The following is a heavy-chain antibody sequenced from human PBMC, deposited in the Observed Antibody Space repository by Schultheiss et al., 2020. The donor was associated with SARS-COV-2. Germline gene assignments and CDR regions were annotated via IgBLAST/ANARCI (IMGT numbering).Heavy chain of an antibody. CDR1: GGSFSGYY. V-gene: IGHV4-34*01. CDR2: INHSGST. CDR3: AREGTIVVVPAAIDAFDI. Sequence: SQTLSLTCAVYGGSFSGYYWSWIRQPPGKGLEWIGEINHSGSTNYNPSLKSRVTISVDTSKNQFSLKLSSVTAADTAVYYCAREGTIVVVPAAIDAFDIWGQGRMVTVSS. D-gene: IGHD2-2*02. J-gene: IGHJ3*02.